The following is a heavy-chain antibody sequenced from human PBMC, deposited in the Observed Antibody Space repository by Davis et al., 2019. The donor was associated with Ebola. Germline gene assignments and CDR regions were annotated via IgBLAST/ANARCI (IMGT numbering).Heavy chain of an antibody. J-gene: IGHJ5*02. Sequence: ASVKLPCKASRYTLTSYGISWVRQAPGQGLESMGWISGYNGNTNYAQKLQGRVTMTTDTSTSTAYMELRSLRSDDTAVYYCARRLVWDWFDPWGQGTLVTVSS. CDR1: RYTLTSYG. V-gene: IGHV1-18*01. CDR2: ISGYNGNT. D-gene: IGHD6-19*01. CDR3: ARRLVWDWFDP.